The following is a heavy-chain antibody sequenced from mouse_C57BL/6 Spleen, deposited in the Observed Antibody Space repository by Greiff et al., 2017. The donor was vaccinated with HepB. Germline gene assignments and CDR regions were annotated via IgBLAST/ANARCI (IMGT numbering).Heavy chain of an antibody. D-gene: IGHD2-1*01. J-gene: IGHJ3*01. V-gene: IGHV5-17*01. CDR1: GFTFSDYG. CDR2: ISSGSSTS. Sequence: EVKLVESGGGLVKPGGSLKLSCAASGFTFSDYGMHWVRQAPEKGLEWVAYISSGSSTSYYADTVKGRFTISRDNAKNTLFLQMTRLRSEDTAMYYCARGNYGNSWFAYWGQGTLVTVSA. CDR3: ARGNYGNSWFAY.